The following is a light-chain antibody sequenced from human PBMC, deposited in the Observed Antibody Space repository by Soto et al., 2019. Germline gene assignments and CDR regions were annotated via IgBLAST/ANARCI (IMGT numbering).Light chain of an antibody. CDR2: DAS. CDR1: QSVSSY. V-gene: IGKV3-11*01. J-gene: IGKJ4*02. Sequence: SVAAVSLNPEETATLSCRASQSVSSYLAWYQQKPGQAPMLLIYDASNMDTGIPARFSGSGSGKDFTINISCLDQAEFGIRYCSTLT. CDR3: STLT.